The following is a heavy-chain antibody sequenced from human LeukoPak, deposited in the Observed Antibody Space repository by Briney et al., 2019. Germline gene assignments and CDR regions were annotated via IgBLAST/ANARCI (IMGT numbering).Heavy chain of an antibody. CDR3: ARGSSSSRLFDY. D-gene: IGHD6-6*01. CDR1: GFTVSSNY. CDR2: IYSGGST. Sequence: GGSLRLSCAASGFTVSSNYMSWVRQAPGKGLEWVSVIYSGGSTYYADSVKGRFTISRDNSKNTLYLQMNSLRAEDTAVYYRARGSSSSRLFDYWGQGTLVTVSS. J-gene: IGHJ4*02. V-gene: IGHV3-53*01.